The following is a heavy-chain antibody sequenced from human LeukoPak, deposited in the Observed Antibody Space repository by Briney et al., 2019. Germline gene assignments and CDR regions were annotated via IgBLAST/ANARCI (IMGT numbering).Heavy chain of an antibody. CDR1: GGSFSGYY. Sequence: SETLSLTCAVYGGSFSGYYWSWLRQPPGKGLEWIGEINHSGSTNYNPSLKSRVTISVDTSKNQFSLKLCSVTAADTAVYYCARRGIVVVPAAMESRNNWFDPWGQGTLVTVSS. V-gene: IGHV4-34*01. CDR2: INHSGST. D-gene: IGHD2-2*01. J-gene: IGHJ5*02. CDR3: ARRGIVVVPAAMESRNNWFDP.